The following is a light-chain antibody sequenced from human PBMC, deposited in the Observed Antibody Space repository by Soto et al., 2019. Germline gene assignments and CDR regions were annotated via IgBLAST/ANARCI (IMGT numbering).Light chain of an antibody. V-gene: IGKV1-9*01. CDR1: QGISSY. CDR3: QQLNTYPIT. CDR2: VAS. Sequence: DIQLTQSPSSLSASVGDRVAITCRASQGISSYLAWYQKKPGKAPNLLIYVASTLQSGVPSRFSGSGSGTDFTLTISSLQPEDFPTYYCQQLNTYPITFGQGTRLEIK. J-gene: IGKJ5*01.